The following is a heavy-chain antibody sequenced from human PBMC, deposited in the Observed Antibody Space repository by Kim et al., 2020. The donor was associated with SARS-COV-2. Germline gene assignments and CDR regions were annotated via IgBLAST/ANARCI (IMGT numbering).Heavy chain of an antibody. Sequence: KGRFPISRDNSKNTLYLQMNSLRAEDTAVCYCAKGFEAGGTVDYYYGMDVWGQGTTVTVSS. J-gene: IGHJ6*02. V-gene: IGHV3-33*06. D-gene: IGHD6-13*01. CDR3: AKGFEAGGTVDYYYGMDV.